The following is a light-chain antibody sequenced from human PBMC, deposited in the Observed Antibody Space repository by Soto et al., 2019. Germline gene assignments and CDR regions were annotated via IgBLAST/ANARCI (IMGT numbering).Light chain of an antibody. CDR2: DDN. CDR1: NIATKS. CDR3: QVWDSSGDHVV. V-gene: IGLV3-21*02. Sequence: SYELTQPPSVSVAPGQTARITCGGNNIATKSVHWYQQKPGQAPVVVGYDDNDRPSGIPERFSGSNSANTATLTLTGVEAGDEADYYCQVWDSSGDHVVFGGGTKLTVL. J-gene: IGLJ3*02.